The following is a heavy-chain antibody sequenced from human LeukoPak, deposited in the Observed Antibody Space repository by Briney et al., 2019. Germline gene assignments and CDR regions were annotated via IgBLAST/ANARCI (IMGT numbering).Heavy chain of an antibody. V-gene: IGHV4-59*01. J-gene: IGHJ4*02. Sequence: LESLSLTCTVSGGSISSYYWSWIRQPPGKGLEWIGYIYYSGITNYNPSLKSRVTISVDTSKNQFSLKLSSLTAADTAVYYCARDKYCSSTSCSPLFDYWGQGTLVTVSS. CDR2: IYYSGIT. CDR1: GGSISSYY. D-gene: IGHD2-2*01. CDR3: ARDKYCSSTSCSPLFDY.